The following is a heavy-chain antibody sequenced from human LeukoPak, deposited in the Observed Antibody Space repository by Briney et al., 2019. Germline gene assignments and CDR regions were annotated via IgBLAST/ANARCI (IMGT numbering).Heavy chain of an antibody. D-gene: IGHD2-2*01. Sequence: PGGSLRLSCAASGFTFSSYAMSWVRQAPGKGLEWVSAISGSGGSTYYADSMKGRFTISRDNSKNTLYLQMNSLRAEDTAVYYFAKQVVPAAMPSWFDPWGQGTLVTVSS. CDR1: GFTFSSYA. J-gene: IGHJ5*02. CDR2: ISGSGGST. CDR3: AKQVVPAAMPSWFDP. V-gene: IGHV3-23*01.